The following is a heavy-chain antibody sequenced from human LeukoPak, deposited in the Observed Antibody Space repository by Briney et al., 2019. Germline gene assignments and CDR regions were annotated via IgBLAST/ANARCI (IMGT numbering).Heavy chain of an antibody. CDR3: ARSSGWSRSADY. D-gene: IGHD6-19*01. CDR1: GFTVSSNY. Sequence: GGSLRLSCVASGFTVSSNYMSWVRQAPGKGLECVSVIYSGGSTYYADSVKGRFTISRDNSKNTLYLQMNSLRAEDTAVYYCARSSGWSRSADYWGQGTLVTVSS. J-gene: IGHJ4*02. CDR2: IYSGGST. V-gene: IGHV3-53*01.